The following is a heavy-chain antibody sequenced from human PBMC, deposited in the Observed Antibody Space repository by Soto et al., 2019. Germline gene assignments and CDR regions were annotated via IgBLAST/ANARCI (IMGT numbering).Heavy chain of an antibody. CDR2: ISADTGNT. Sequence: QVQLVQSGAEVKKPGASAKLSCKASGYTFSNYAIHWVRQTPGQRLEWLGWISADTGNTNYSQKFQGRVTFTRDTSASTVYMELSMLTSEDTHVYYCARDRGPYCSGNTCFGYYFYAMDVWGQGTTVAVSS. CDR1: GYTFSNYA. D-gene: IGHD2-15*01. CDR3: ARDRGPYCSGNTCFGYYFYAMDV. J-gene: IGHJ6*02. V-gene: IGHV1-3*01.